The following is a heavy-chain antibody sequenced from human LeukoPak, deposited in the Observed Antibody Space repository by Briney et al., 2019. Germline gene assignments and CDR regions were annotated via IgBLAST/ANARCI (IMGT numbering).Heavy chain of an antibody. CDR3: AKSTYYYDTFVNAFDL. CDR2: TYYRSKWYN. D-gene: IGHD3-22*01. V-gene: IGHV6-1*01. J-gene: IGHJ3*01. Sequence: SQTLSLTCAISGDSVSSNSAAWNWIRQSPSRGLEWPGRTYYRSKWYNDYAVSVKSRITINPDTSKSQFSLQLNSVTPEDTAVYYCAKSTYYYDTFVNAFDLWGQGTVVTVSS. CDR1: GDSVSSNSAA.